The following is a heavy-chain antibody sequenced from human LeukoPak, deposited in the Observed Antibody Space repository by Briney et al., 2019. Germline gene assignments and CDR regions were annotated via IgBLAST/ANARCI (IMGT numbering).Heavy chain of an antibody. V-gene: IGHV1-24*01. CDR3: APSWGSSGWYSWFDP. Sequence: AASVKVSCKVSGYTLTELSMHWVRQAPGEGLEWMGGFDPEDGETICAQKFQGRVTMTEDTSTDTAYMEVSSLRSEDTAVYYCAPSWGSSGWYSWFDPWGQGTLVTVSS. J-gene: IGHJ5*02. CDR2: FDPEDGET. CDR1: GYTLTELS. D-gene: IGHD6-19*01.